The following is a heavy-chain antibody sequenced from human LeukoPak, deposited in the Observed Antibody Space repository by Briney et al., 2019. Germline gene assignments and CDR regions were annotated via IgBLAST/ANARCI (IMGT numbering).Heavy chain of an antibody. V-gene: IGHV1-18*01. CDR3: ARAGVRGKDDILTGYQRYYYYYGMDV. CDR2: TSAYNGNT. CDR1: GYTFTSYG. J-gene: IGHJ6*02. D-gene: IGHD3-9*01. Sequence: ASVKVSCKASGYTFTSYGISWVRQAPGQGLEWMGWTSAYNGNTNYAQKLQGRVTMTTDTSTSTAYMELRSLRSDDTAVYYCARAGVRGKDDILTGYQRYYYYYGMDVWGQGTTVTVSS.